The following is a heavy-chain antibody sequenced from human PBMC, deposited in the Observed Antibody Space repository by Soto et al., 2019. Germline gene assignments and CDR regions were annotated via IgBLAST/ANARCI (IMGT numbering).Heavy chain of an antibody. V-gene: IGHV3-30*18. CDR2: ISYDGSNK. Sequence: GGSLRLSCAASGFTFSSYGMHWVRQAPGKGLEWVAVISYDGSNKYYADSVKGRFTISRDNSKKPLYLQMNSLRAEDTAVYYCAKDGAMVNDDYYYGMDVWGQGTTVTVSS. CDR1: GFTFSSYG. J-gene: IGHJ6*02. D-gene: IGHD5-18*01. CDR3: AKDGAMVNDDYYYGMDV.